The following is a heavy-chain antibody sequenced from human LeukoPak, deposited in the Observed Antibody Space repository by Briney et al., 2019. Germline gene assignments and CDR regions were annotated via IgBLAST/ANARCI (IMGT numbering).Heavy chain of an antibody. J-gene: IGHJ1*01. Sequence: GASVKVSCKASGYTFTSYYMHWVRQAPGQGLEWMGIINPSGGSTSYAQKFQGRVTMTRDTSTSTVYMELSRLRSDDTAVYYCARDQERWSSSPYFQHWGQGTLVTVSS. CDR2: INPSGGST. D-gene: IGHD6-6*01. CDR1: GYTFTSYY. CDR3: ARDQERWSSSPYFQH. V-gene: IGHV1-46*01.